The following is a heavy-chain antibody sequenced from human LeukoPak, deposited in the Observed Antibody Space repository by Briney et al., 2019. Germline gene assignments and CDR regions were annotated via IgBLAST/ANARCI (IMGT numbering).Heavy chain of an antibody. V-gene: IGHV3-7*01. D-gene: IGHD4-23*01. CDR3: ARDYGGSSPFDY. CDR1: GFTFSSYA. Sequence: GGSLRLSCAASGFTFSSYAMSWVRQAPGKGLEWVANIKQDGSEKYYVDSVKGRFTISRDNAKNSLYLQMNSLRAEDTAVYYCARDYGGSSPFDYWGQGTLVTVSS. J-gene: IGHJ4*02. CDR2: IKQDGSEK.